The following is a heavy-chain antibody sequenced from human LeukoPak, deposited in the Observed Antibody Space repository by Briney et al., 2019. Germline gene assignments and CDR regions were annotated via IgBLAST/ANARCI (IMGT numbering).Heavy chain of an antibody. CDR1: GGPIISGNW. CDR3: ARLGGWFGESTHGY. CDR2: IYHSGRT. J-gene: IGHJ4*02. D-gene: IGHD3-10*01. V-gene: IGHV4-4*02. Sequence: SETLSLTCAVSGGPIISGNWWSWVRQPPGKGLEWVGEIYHSGRTNYNPSLKSRVTISVDTSKNQFSLKLSSVTAADTAVYYCARLGGWFGESTHGYWGQGTLVTVSS.